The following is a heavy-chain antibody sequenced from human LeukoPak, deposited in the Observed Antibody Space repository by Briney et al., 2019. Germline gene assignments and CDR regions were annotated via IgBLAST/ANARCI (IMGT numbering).Heavy chain of an antibody. Sequence: SETLSLTCTVSGGSISFGTYYWSWIRQPAGKGLEWIGRISTSGSTIYNPSLKSRVTMSVDTSKGQFFLKLSSVTAADTAVYYCARRVNIQLWPTGNLDYWGQGTLVTVSS. J-gene: IGHJ4*02. CDR3: ARRVNIQLWPTGNLDY. V-gene: IGHV4-61*02. CDR1: GGSISFGTYY. CDR2: ISTSGST. D-gene: IGHD5-18*01.